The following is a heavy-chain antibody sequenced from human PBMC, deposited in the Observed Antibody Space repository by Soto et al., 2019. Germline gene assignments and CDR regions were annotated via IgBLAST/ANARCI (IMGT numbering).Heavy chain of an antibody. CDR1: GFIFDEYA. CDR3: AKGASTTVSAFNDY. CDR2: ISWNSGNI. Sequence: EVQLVESGGGLVQPGRSLRLSCAASGFIFDEYAMHWVRQAPGKGLEWVSSISWNSGNIGYADSVKGRFTISRDNAKNSLYLQMNSVRGEDTALYYCAKGASTTVSAFNDYWGQGTLVTVSS. D-gene: IGHD4-17*01. V-gene: IGHV3-9*01. J-gene: IGHJ4*02.